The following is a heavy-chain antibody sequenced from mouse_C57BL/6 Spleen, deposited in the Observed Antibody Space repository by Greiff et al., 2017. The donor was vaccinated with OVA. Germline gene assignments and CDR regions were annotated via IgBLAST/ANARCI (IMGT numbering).Heavy chain of an antibody. Sequence: VQLQQSGAELARPGASVKLSCKASGYTFTSYGISWVKQRTGQGLEWIGEIYPRSGNTYYNEKFKGKATLTADKSSSTAYMELRSLTSEDSAVYLCARRDYGSSYNAMDYWGQGTSVTVSS. CDR3: ARRDYGSSYNAMDY. CDR2: IYPRSGNT. V-gene: IGHV1-81*01. CDR1: GYTFTSYG. J-gene: IGHJ4*01. D-gene: IGHD1-1*01.